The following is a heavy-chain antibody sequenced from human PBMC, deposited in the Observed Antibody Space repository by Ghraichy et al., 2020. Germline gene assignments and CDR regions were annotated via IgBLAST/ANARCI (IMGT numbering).Heavy chain of an antibody. CDR3: ARDHGDPSYGMDV. V-gene: IGHV3-30-3*01. J-gene: IGHJ6*02. CDR1: GFTLSTYI. CDR2: ISYDGSSE. Sequence: GGSLRLSCAASGFTLSTYIMHWVRQAPGRGLEWVAVISYDGSSEHYADSVKGRFTISRDNSQKTLYLQMNSLRAEDTAVYYCARDHGDPSYGMDVWGQGTTVTVSS. D-gene: IGHD4-17*01.